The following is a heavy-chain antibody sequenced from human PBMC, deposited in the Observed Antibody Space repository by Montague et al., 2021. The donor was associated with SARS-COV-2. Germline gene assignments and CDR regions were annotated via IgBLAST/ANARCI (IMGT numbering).Heavy chain of an antibody. CDR2: IYSGGTT. Sequence: SLRLSCAASGFTVNKNYMSWVRQAPGKGLEWVSAIYSGGTTHYGDSVKGRFTISRDNSKNTLYLQMNSLRAEDTAVYYCARAETYDSTGPLFYWGQGTLVTVSS. J-gene: IGHJ4*02. D-gene: IGHD3-22*01. CDR1: GFTVNKNY. CDR3: ARAETYDSTGPLFY. V-gene: IGHV3-53*01.